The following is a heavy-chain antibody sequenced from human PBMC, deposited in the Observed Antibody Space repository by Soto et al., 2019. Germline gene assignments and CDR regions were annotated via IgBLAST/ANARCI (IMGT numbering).Heavy chain of an antibody. CDR2: INSDGSST. Sequence: GGSLRLSCAASGFTFSSYWMHWVRQAPGKGLVLVSRINSDGSSTSYADSVKGRFTISRDNAKNTLYLQMNSLRAEDTAVYYCARHPERIAEIGWFDPWGQGTLVTVSS. CDR1: GFTFSSYW. J-gene: IGHJ5*02. V-gene: IGHV3-74*01. CDR3: ARHPERIAEIGWFDP. D-gene: IGHD6-13*01.